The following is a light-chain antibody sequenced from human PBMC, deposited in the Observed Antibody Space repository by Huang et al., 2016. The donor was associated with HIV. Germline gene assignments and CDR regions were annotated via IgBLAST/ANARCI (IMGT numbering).Light chain of an antibody. V-gene: IGKV1-39*01. CDR3: QQSYSSPPT. CDR2: SAS. CDR1: QRISRY. Sequence: DIQMTQSPSSLSASVGERVTITCRASQRISRYLMWYQQKPGKAPKVLIHSASSLQSGVPSRFSGSGSGTDFTLTISRLQTEDFATYYCQQSYSSPPTFGQGTKVEIK. J-gene: IGKJ2*01.